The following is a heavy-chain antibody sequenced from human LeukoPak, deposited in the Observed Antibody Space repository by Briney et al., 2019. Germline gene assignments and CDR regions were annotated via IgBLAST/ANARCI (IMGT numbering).Heavy chain of an antibody. CDR1: GFTFTNYY. D-gene: IGHD1-1*01. CDR2: INPSGSST. Sequence: APVKRSCKASGFTFTNYYMHWVRQAPGQGLEWMGLINPSGSSTNYAQKFRGRVTMTRDTSTTTVYMELSSLRSEDTAVYFCAREGTTGWAFWGQGTLVAVSS. V-gene: IGHV1-46*01. J-gene: IGHJ4*02. CDR3: AREGTTGWAF.